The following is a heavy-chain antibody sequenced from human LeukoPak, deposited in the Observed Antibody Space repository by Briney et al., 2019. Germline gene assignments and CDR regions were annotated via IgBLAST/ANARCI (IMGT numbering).Heavy chain of an antibody. CDR1: GFTFSSYE. J-gene: IGHJ4*02. Sequence: GGSLRLSCAAFGFTFSSYEMNWVRQAPGKGLEWVSYISSSGSTIYYADSVKGRFTISRDNAKNSLYLQMNSLRAEDTAVYYCARDCGREGFDYWGQGTLVTVSS. CDR3: ARDCGREGFDY. CDR2: ISSSGSTI. V-gene: IGHV3-48*03.